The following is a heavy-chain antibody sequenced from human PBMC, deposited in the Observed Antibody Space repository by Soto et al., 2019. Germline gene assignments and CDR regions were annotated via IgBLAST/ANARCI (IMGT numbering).Heavy chain of an antibody. CDR2: ISAYNSNT. D-gene: IGHD1-26*01. CDR3: ASGTESGSYYYYYYYMDV. V-gene: IGHV1-18*01. J-gene: IGHJ6*03. CDR1: GYTFTSYG. Sequence: GASVKVSCKASGYTFTSYGISWARQAPGQGLEWMGWISAYNSNTNYAQKLQGRVTMTTDTSTSTAYMELRSLRSDDTAVYYCASGTESGSYYYYYYYMDVWGKGTTVTVSS.